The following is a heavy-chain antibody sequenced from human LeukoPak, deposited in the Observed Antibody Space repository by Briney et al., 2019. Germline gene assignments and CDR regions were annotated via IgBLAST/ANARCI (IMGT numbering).Heavy chain of an antibody. CDR2: MYYNGGT. D-gene: IGHD3-10*01. J-gene: IGHJ6*02. CDR1: GGSLITSTYY. V-gene: IGHV4-39*01. CDR3: ARRSYRADVDV. Sequence: SETLSLTCTVSGGSLITSTYYWVWIPQPPSKGLEWITNMYYNGGTQYSRALTNRATMSVDTSTNQFSLRLSSVTAADTAVYYCARRSYRADVDVWGQGTTVTVSS.